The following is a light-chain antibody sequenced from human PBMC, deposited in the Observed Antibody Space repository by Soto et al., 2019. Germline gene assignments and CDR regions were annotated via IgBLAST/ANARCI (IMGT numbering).Light chain of an antibody. CDR2: AAS. CDR3: QQYNNWS. Sequence: EIVMTQSPATLSVSPCERATLSCRASQSVSSNLAWYQQKPGQAPRLLIYAASTRATGIPARFSGSGSGTEFTLTISSLQSEDFAVYYCQQYNNWSFGQGTRLEIK. CDR1: QSVSSN. J-gene: IGKJ5*01. V-gene: IGKV3-15*01.